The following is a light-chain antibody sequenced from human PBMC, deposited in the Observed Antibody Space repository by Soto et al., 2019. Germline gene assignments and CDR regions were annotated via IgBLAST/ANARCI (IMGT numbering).Light chain of an antibody. CDR2: DAS. Sequence: AAQLTQSTSSLSASVGDRVTITCRASPGVRNALAWYQQKPGKPPKFLIYDASTLGNGVPSRFSGSGSGTHFTLTISILQPEDFATYYCQQFDHYPLTFGGGTKVEI. CDR1: PGVRNA. CDR3: QQFDHYPLT. J-gene: IGKJ4*01. V-gene: IGKV1D-13*01.